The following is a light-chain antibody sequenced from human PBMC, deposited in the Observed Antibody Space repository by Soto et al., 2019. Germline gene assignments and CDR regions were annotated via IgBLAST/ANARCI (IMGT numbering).Light chain of an antibody. CDR1: QSVGTY. CDR3: HQRRDWPRT. CDR2: DVS. Sequence: DIVLTQSPATVSLSPGERATLSCRARQSVGTYLVWYQHKPGQAPRLLIHDVSNRATGIPARFSGSGSGTDFTLTISSLEPEDFAVYYCHQRRDWPRTFGQGTKVEIK. V-gene: IGKV3-11*01. J-gene: IGKJ1*01.